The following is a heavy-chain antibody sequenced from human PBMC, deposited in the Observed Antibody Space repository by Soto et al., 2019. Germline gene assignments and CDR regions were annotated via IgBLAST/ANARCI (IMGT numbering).Heavy chain of an antibody. Sequence: QLQLQESGPGLVKPSETLSLTCTVSGGSISSSSYYWGWIRQPPGKGLEWIGSIYYSGSTYYNPSLKSRVTISVDTSKNQFSLKLSSVTAADTAVYYCARHGTLGFGELFGMYYFDYWGQGTLVTVSS. V-gene: IGHV4-39*01. CDR2: IYYSGST. J-gene: IGHJ4*02. CDR3: ARHGTLGFGELFGMYYFDY. CDR1: GGSISSSSYY. D-gene: IGHD3-10*01.